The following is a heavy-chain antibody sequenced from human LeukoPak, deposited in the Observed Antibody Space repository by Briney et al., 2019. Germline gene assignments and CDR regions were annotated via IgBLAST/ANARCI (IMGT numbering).Heavy chain of an antibody. CDR1: GDSLSSHF. Sequence: SETLSLTCTVSGDSLSSHFWSWIGQPPGKGLEWIGYIHGSGSTHYDPSLRGRVTISEDTSKKQFSLKLISVTAADTAVYYCARNVGWYSHDNRGQGTLVTVSS. V-gene: IGHV4-59*08. CDR2: IHGSGST. J-gene: IGHJ4*02. D-gene: IGHD6-19*01. CDR3: ARNVGWYSHDN.